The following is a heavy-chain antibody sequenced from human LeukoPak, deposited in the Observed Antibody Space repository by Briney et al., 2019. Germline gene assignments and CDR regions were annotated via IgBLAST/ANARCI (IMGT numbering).Heavy chain of an antibody. J-gene: IGHJ6*03. Sequence: EASVKLSCKPSGYTFTSYGITWVRQAPGQGLEGMGWVKPYNGDTNYAQNLQGRVTMTTDTSTSTAYMELRSLRSDDTAVYYCARGSGSNYMDVWGRGTTVTVYS. CDR1: GYTFTSYG. V-gene: IGHV1-18*01. D-gene: IGHD5-12*01. CDR2: VKPYNGDT. CDR3: ARGSGSNYMDV.